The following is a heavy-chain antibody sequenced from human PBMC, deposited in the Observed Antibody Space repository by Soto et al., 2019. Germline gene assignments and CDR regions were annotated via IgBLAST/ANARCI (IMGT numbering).Heavy chain of an antibody. CDR1: RDTFTSYY. Sequence: ASVKVSCKAPRDTFTSYYINWVRQAPGQGLEWMGVINPHGGSTAYAQKFKGRVTLTRDTSASTVYREVSSLTSEDTAMYYCARSSGGNFGIIIEGANGFAPWGKGTLVTVSS. CDR2: INPHGGST. V-gene: IGHV1-46*01. D-gene: IGHD1-26*01. J-gene: IGHJ5*02. CDR3: ARSSGGNFGIIIEGANGFAP.